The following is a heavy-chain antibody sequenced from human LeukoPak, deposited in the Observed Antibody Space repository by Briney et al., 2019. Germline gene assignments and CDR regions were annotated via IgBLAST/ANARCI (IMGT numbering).Heavy chain of an antibody. CDR1: EFTFSRYG. D-gene: IGHD5-12*01. CDR2: IRYDGSNK. J-gene: IGHJ4*02. V-gene: IGHV3-30*02. CDR3: ARGPSGYHNT. Sequence: PGGSLRLSCAASEFTFSRYGMHWVRQAPGKGLEWVAFIRYDGSNKYYADSVKGRFTISRDNSKNTLYLQMNSLRAEDKAVYYCARGPSGYHNTGGKGTLVTVSS.